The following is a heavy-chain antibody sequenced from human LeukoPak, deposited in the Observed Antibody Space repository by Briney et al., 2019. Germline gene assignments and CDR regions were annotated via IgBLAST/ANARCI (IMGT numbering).Heavy chain of an antibody. CDR1: GFTFSSDW. CDR2: INNDGSII. CDR3: ARRYCSGGSCYRMDV. V-gene: IGHV3-74*01. Sequence: GGSLRLSCAASGFTFSSDWMHWVRQAPGKGLVWVSRINNDGSIINYADSVKGRFTISRDNAKNTLYLQMNSLRAEDTAVYYCARRYCSGGSCYRMDVWGKGTTVTVSS. J-gene: IGHJ6*04. D-gene: IGHD2-15*01.